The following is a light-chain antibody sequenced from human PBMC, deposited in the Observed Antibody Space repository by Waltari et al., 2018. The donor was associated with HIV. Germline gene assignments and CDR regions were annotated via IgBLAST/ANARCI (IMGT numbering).Light chain of an antibody. J-gene: IGKJ4*01. CDR1: QGVRSNY. V-gene: IGKV3-20*01. Sequence: EIVSTQSPGTLSLSPGERATLSGKASQGVRSNYLAWYQQRPGLAPRLLISVASDRATGIPVRFSVSGSRTDFSLTISRLEPEDFAVYYCQQYDTTPTFGGGTKVEIK. CDR2: VAS. CDR3: QQYDTTPT.